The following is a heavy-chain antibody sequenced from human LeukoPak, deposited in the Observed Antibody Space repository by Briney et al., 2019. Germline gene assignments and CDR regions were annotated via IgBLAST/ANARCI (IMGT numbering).Heavy chain of an antibody. Sequence: GGSLRLSCSASGFTFSSYDMYWVRQAPGKGLEYVSAISINGGSTYYADSVKGRFTISRDNSKNTLYLKMSSLRVEDTAVYYCVNDGSGGYDHDYWGQGTLVTVSS. CDR2: ISINGGST. CDR3: VNDGSGGYDHDY. V-gene: IGHV3-64D*09. D-gene: IGHD5-12*01. CDR1: GFTFSSYD. J-gene: IGHJ4*02.